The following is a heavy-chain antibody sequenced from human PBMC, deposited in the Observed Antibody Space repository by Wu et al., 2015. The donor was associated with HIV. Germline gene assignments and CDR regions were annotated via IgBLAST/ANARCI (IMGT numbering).Heavy chain of an antibody. Sequence: QVQLVHSGAEVKKPGASVKVSCKASGYTFTGYYMHWVRQAPGQGLEWMGWINPNSGGTNYAQKFQGRVTMTRDTSISTAYMELSRLRSDDTAVYYCARADYSDSSDYLGVFDIWGQGTVVIVSS. J-gene: IGHJ3*02. CDR1: GYTFTGYY. D-gene: IGHD3-22*01. CDR2: INPNSGGT. CDR3: ARADYSDSSDYLGVFDI. V-gene: IGHV1-2*02.